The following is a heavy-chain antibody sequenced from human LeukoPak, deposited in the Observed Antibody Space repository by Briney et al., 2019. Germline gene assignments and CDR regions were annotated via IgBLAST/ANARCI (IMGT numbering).Heavy chain of an antibody. CDR3: VRVAYCSSTSCYVSYFDY. J-gene: IGHJ4*02. D-gene: IGHD2-2*01. Sequence: SETLSLTCTVSGGSISSSSYYWGWIRQPPGKGLEWIGSIYYSGSTNYNPSLKSRVTISVDTSKNQFSLKLSSVTAADTAVYYCVRVAYCSSTSCYVSYFDYWGQGTLVTVSS. V-gene: IGHV4-39*07. CDR1: GGSISSSSYY. CDR2: IYYSGST.